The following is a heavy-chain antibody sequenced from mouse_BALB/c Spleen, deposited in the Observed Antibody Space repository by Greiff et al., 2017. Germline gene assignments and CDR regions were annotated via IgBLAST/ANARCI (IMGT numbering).Heavy chain of an antibody. V-gene: IGHV1-15*01. J-gene: IGHJ2*01. Sequence: QVQLQQSGAELVRPGASVTLSCKASGYTFTDYEMHWVKQTPVHGLEWIGAIDPETGGTAYNQKFKGKATLTADKSSSTAYMELRSLTSEDSAVYYCTRWCFDYWGQGTTLTVSS. CDR1: GYTFTDYE. D-gene: IGHD1-1*02. CDR3: TRWCFDY. CDR2: IDPETGGT.